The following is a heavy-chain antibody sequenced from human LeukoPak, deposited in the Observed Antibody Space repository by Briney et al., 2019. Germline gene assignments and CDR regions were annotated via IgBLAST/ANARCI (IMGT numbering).Heavy chain of an antibody. J-gene: IGHJ4*02. CDR3: ASRGGYSSSSPLDY. V-gene: IGHV1-18*01. CDR1: GYTFTSYG. CDR2: ISAYNGNT. Sequence: GASVKVPCKASGYTFTSYGISWVRQAPGQGLEWMGWISAYNGNTNYAQKLQGRVTMTTDTSTSTAYMELRSLRSDDTAVYYCASRGGYSSSSPLDYWGQGTLVTVSS. D-gene: IGHD6-6*01.